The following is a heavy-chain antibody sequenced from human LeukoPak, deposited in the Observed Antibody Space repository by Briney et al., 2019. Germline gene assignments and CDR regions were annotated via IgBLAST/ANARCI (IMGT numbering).Heavy chain of an antibody. V-gene: IGHV5-51*01. CDR3: ARLKREAAMYRGGLWVNWFDP. J-gene: IGHJ5*02. D-gene: IGHD2-2*01. CDR1: GYSFTSYW. Sequence: GESLKISCKGSGYSFTSYWIGWVRQMPGKGLEWMGIIYPGDSDTRYSPSFQGQVTISADKSISTAYLQWSSLKASDTAMYYCARLKREAAMYRGGLWVNWFDPWGQGTLVTVSS. CDR2: IYPGDSDT.